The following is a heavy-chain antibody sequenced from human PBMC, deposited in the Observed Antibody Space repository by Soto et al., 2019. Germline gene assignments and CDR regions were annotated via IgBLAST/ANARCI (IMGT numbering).Heavy chain of an antibody. CDR1: GGSISSGDYY. Sequence: SETLSLTCTVSGGSISSGDYYWSWIRQPPGKGLEWIGYIYYSGSTYYNPSLKSRVTISVDTSKNQFSLKLSSVTAADTAVYYCAREGPYYYDFHYFDYWGQGTLVTVSS. J-gene: IGHJ4*02. V-gene: IGHV4-30-4*01. CDR2: IYYSGST. CDR3: AREGPYYYDFHYFDY. D-gene: IGHD3-22*01.